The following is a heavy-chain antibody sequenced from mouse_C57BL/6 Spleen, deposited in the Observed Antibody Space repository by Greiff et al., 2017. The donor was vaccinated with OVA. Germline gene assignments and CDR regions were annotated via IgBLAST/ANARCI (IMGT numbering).Heavy chain of an antibody. Sequence: EVQLQQSGPELVKPGASVKISCKASGYTFTDYYMNWVKQSPGKSLEWIGDINPNNGGTSYNQKFKGKATLTVDKSSSTAYMELRSLTSEDSAVYYCASGIHDLDYWGQGTSVTVSS. CDR3: ASGIHDLDY. CDR2: INPNNGGT. CDR1: GYTFTDYY. V-gene: IGHV1-26*01. J-gene: IGHJ4*01. D-gene: IGHD1-1*02.